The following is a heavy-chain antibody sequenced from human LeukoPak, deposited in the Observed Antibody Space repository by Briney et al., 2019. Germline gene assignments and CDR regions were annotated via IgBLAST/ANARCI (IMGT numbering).Heavy chain of an antibody. V-gene: IGHV4-59*01. CDR1: GGSISSYY. D-gene: IGHD2-8*01. J-gene: IGHJ5*02. Sequence: SETLSLTCTVSGGSISSYYWSWIRQPPGKGLEWIGYIYYSGSTNYNPSLKSRVTISVDTSKNQFSLKLSSVTAADTAVYYCARGDPYLAGWFDPWGQGTLVTVSS. CDR3: ARGDPYLAGWFDP. CDR2: IYYSGST.